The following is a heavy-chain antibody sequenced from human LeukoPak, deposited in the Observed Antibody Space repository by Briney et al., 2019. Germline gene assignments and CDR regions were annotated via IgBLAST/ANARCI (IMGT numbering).Heavy chain of an antibody. D-gene: IGHD5-24*01. CDR2: ISYDGSNK. J-gene: IGHJ4*02. CDR1: GFTFSSYA. Sequence: GRSLRLSCAASGFTFSSYAMHWVRQAPGKGLEWVAVISYDGSNKYYADSVKGRFTISRDNSKNTLYLQMNSLRAEDTAVYYCARSEEMATMDYWGQGTLVTVSS. CDR3: ARSEEMATMDY. V-gene: IGHV3-30-3*01.